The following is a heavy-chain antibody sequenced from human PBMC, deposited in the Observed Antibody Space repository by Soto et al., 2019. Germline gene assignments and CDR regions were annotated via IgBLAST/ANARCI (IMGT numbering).Heavy chain of an antibody. Sequence: GESLKISCRGSGYNFAGFWLAWVRQRPGKGLEWMGSIYPGDSDIRYSPSFQGKVTISADKSITTAYLQWSSLKAADTAMYYCVRSGTSSGRFSDYWGQGTLVTAPQ. D-gene: IGHD2-15*01. CDR1: GYNFAGFW. CDR3: VRSGTSSGRFSDY. J-gene: IGHJ4*02. V-gene: IGHV5-51*01. CDR2: IYPGDSDI.